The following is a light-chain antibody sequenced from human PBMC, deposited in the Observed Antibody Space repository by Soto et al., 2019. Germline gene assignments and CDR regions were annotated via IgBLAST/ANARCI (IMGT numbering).Light chain of an antibody. CDR1: SSDVGGYNY. CDR2: DVS. J-gene: IGLJ2*01. V-gene: IGLV2-14*01. Sequence: QSALTQPASVSGSPGQSITISCTGSSSDVGGYNYVSWYLQQPGKAPKLIIYDVSDRPSGVSNRFSGSESGNTASLTISGLQAEDEAHYYCSSYTSSTTIVFGGGTKVTVL. CDR3: SSYTSSTTIV.